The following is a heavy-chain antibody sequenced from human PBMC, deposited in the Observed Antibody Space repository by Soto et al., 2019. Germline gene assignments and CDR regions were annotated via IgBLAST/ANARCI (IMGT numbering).Heavy chain of an antibody. CDR3: ARGIAARVPTSFDY. V-gene: IGHV1-69*01. D-gene: IGHD6-6*01. J-gene: IGHJ4*02. Sequence: QVQLVQSGAEVKKSGSSVKVSCKASGGTFSSYAISWVRQAPGQGLEWMGGIIPIFGTANYAQKFQGRVTITADESTSTAYMELSSLRSEDTAVYYCARGIAARVPTSFDYWGQGTLVTVSS. CDR1: GGTFSSYA. CDR2: IIPIFGTA.